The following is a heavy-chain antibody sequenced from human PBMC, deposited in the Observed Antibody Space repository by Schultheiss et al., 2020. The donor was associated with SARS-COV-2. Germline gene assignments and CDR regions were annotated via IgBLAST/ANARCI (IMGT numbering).Heavy chain of an antibody. CDR1: GFTFSDYY. J-gene: IGHJ4*02. D-gene: IGHD3-3*02. CDR3: ARGIFTFDN. Sequence: GESLKISCAASGFTFSDYYMSWIRQAPGKGLEWVSYISSSGSIIYYADSVKGRFTISRDNAKNSLYLQMNSLRVEDTAVYYCARGIFTFDNWGQGTLVTVSS. CDR2: ISSSGSII. V-gene: IGHV3-11*04.